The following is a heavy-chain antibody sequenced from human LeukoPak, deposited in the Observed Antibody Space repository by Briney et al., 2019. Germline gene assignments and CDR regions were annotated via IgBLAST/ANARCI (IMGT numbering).Heavy chain of an antibody. Sequence: SETLSLTCTVSGGSISSSSYYWGWIRQPPGKGLEWIGSIYYSGSTYYNPSLKSRVTISVDTSKNQFSLKLSSVTAADTAVYYCAREMPRGYVYHVDAFDIWGQGTMVTVSS. V-gene: IGHV4-39*07. CDR2: IYYSGST. J-gene: IGHJ3*02. CDR1: GGSISSSSYY. D-gene: IGHD5-12*01. CDR3: AREMPRGYVYHVDAFDI.